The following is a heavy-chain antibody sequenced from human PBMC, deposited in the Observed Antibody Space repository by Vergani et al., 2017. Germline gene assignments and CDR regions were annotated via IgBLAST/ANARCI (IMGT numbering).Heavy chain of an antibody. Sequence: VQLVESGGGLVKPGGSLRLSCAASGFTFSGYYWSWIRQPPGKGLEWIGEINHSGSTNYNPSLKSRVTISVDTSKNQFSLKLSSVTAADTAVYYCARVGVLTGYFTSGHYYYGMDVWGQGTTVTVSS. D-gene: IGHD3-9*01. CDR3: ARVGVLTGYFTSGHYYYGMDV. J-gene: IGHJ6*02. CDR1: GFTFSGYY. CDR2: INHSGST. V-gene: IGHV4-34*01.